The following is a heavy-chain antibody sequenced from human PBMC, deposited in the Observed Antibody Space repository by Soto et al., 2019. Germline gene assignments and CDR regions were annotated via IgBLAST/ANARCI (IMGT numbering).Heavy chain of an antibody. D-gene: IGHD3-10*01. CDR2: IGGSGSSA. Sequence: EVQLLESGGGLVQPGGSLRLSCAASGFTFKKFAVSWVRHAPGKGMEWVSAIGGSGSSANYADSVKGRFTVARDDSKSTLYLQMSGLRVDDTALYYCAKDAVAYNGEWDWFDLWGQGTLVTVSS. CDR3: AKDAVAYNGEWDWFDL. CDR1: GFTFKKFA. J-gene: IGHJ5*02. V-gene: IGHV3-23*01.